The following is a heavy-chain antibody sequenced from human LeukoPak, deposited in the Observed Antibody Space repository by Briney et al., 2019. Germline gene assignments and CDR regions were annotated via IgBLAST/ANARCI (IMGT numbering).Heavy chain of an antibody. CDR3: AKDVAYTGSYQYLDS. D-gene: IGHD1-26*01. J-gene: IGHJ4*02. CDR1: GFTFDDYA. V-gene: IGHV3-9*01. CDR2: ISWNSGSL. Sequence: PGGSLRLSCAASGFTFDDYAMHWVRQTPGKGLEWVSGISWNSGSLGYADSVKGRFTISRDNAKNSLYLQMNSLRAEDTAFYYRAKDVAYTGSYQYLDSWGQGTLVTVSS.